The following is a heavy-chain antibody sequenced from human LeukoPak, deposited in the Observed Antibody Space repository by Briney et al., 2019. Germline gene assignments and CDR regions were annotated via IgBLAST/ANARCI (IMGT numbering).Heavy chain of an antibody. CDR2: IDWDDDK. V-gene: IGHV2-70*04. CDR3: ARNVMGGLHFDY. Sequence: SGPTLVNPTQTLTLTCTFSGFSLTTSGMRVSWIRQPPGKALEWLARIDWDDDKFYSTSLKTRLTISKDTSKNQVVLTMTNMDPVETATYYCARNVMGGLHFDYWGQGTLVTVSS. CDR1: GFSLTTSGMR. D-gene: IGHD3-16*01. J-gene: IGHJ4*02.